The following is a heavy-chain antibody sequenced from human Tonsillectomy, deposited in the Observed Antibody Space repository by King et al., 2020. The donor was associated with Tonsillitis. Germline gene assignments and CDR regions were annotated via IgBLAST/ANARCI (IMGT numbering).Heavy chain of an antibody. V-gene: IGHV3-49*04. CDR2: IRSKAYGGTT. CDR3: GQTNYYYYVDV. Sequence: VQLVESGGGLVQPGRSLRLSCTASGFTFGDYAMSWVRQAPGKGLEWVGFIRSKAYGGTTEYAASVKGRFTISRDDSKSIAYLQMNSLKTEDTAVYYCGQTNYYYYVDVWGKGTTVTVSS. J-gene: IGHJ6*03. CDR1: GFTFGDYA.